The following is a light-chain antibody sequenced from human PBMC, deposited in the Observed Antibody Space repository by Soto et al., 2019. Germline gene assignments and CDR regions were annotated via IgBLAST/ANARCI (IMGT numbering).Light chain of an antibody. J-gene: IGKJ1*01. Sequence: AIRMTQSPSSFSASTGDRVTITCRASQGGSSYLAWYQQKPGKAPKLLIYAASTLQSGVPSRFSGSGSGTDFTLTISCLQSEDFATYYCQQYYSYPRTFGQGTKVEIK. CDR1: QGGSSY. V-gene: IGKV1-8*01. CDR3: QQYYSYPRT. CDR2: AAS.